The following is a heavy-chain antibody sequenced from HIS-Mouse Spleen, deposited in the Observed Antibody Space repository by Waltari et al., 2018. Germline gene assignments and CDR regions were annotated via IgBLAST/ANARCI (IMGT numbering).Heavy chain of an antibody. CDR2: ISYDGSTK. J-gene: IGHJ2*01. V-gene: IGHV3-30*04. Sequence: QVQLVESGGGVVQPGRSLRLSCAASGFTFSSYGMHWVRPGPGKGLEWGAVISYDGSTKYYADSVKGRFTISRDNSKNTLYLQMNSLRAEDTAVYYCASLLTGDWYFDLWGRGTLVTVSS. CDR1: GFTFSSYG. D-gene: IGHD7-27*01. CDR3: ASLLTGDWYFDL.